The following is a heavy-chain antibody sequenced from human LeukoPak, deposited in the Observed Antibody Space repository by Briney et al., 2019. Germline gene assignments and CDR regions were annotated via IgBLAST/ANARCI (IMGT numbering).Heavy chain of an antibody. CDR2: INWNSDSI. D-gene: IGHD1-1*01. J-gene: IGHJ3*02. Sequence: SLRLSCAVSGFTFDDYAMHWVRQVPGKGLEWVSGINWNSDSIGYADSVKGRFTTSRDNAKKSLYLRMNSLRAEDTAFYYCARRYNWNTHALDIWGQGTMVTVSS. CDR1: GFTFDDYA. V-gene: IGHV3-9*01. CDR3: ARRYNWNTHALDI.